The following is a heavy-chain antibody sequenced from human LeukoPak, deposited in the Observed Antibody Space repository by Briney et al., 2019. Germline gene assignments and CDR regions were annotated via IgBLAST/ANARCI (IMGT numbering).Heavy chain of an antibody. V-gene: IGHV3-33*01. CDR3: ARDYYRSEYYFDY. J-gene: IGHJ4*02. CDR2: IWYDGSNK. CDR1: GFTFSSYG. Sequence: GRSLRLSCAASGFTFSSYGMHWVRQAPGKGLEWVAVIWYDGSNKYYADSVKGRSTISRDNSKNTLYLQMNSLRAEDTAVYYCARDYYRSEYYFDYWGQGTLVTVSA. D-gene: IGHD3-22*01.